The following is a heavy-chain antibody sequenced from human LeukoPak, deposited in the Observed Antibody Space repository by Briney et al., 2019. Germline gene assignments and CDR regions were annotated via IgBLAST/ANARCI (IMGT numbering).Heavy chain of an antibody. J-gene: IGHJ4*02. CDR2: ISYDGSNK. D-gene: IGHD3-22*01. Sequence: GSLRLSCAASGFTFNSYGMHWVRQAPGKGLEWVAVISYDGSNKYYADSVKGRFTISRDNSKNTLYLQMNSLRAEDTAVYYCAKDGRPFGYYGPLFDYWGQGTLVTVSS. CDR3: AKDGRPFGYYGPLFDY. V-gene: IGHV3-30*18. CDR1: GFTFNSYG.